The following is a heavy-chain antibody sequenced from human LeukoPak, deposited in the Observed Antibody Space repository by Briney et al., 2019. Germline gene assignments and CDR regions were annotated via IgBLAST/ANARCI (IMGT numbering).Heavy chain of an antibody. CDR1: GVSISSSSYY. D-gene: IGHD3-10*01. J-gene: IGHJ5*02. CDR2: IHYSGST. Sequence: KPSETLSLTCTVSGVSISSSSYYWGWIRQPPGKGLEWIGRIHYSGSTSYNPSLKSRVTISGDTSKKQFSLKLSSVTAADTAVYYCVSMLRGVTPQDNRLNPWGQGTLVTVSS. CDR3: VSMLRGVTPQDNRLNP. V-gene: IGHV4-39*01.